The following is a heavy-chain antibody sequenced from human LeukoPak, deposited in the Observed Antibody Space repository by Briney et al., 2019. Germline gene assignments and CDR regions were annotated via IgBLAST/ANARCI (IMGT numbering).Heavy chain of an antibody. CDR2: IKQVGSDK. CDR3: ARGGGNFDS. Sequence: GGSLRLSCAASGFTFSGFWMSWIRQAPGKGLEWVANIKQVGSDKYYVDSVKGRFIISRDNAKNSLYLQMNSLRAEDTAVSYCARGGGNFDSWGQGTLVTVSS. J-gene: IGHJ4*02. CDR1: GFTFSGFW. V-gene: IGHV3-7*01. D-gene: IGHD2-15*01.